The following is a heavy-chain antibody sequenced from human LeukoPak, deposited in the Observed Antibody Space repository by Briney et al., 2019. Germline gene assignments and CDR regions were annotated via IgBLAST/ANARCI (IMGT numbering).Heavy chain of an antibody. J-gene: IGHJ4*02. V-gene: IGHV3-11*05. D-gene: IGHD3-10*01. CDR3: ARVGVLLWFGELYYEPYYFDY. CDR2: ISSSSSYT. CDR1: GXTFSDYY. Sequence: KAGGSLRLSCAASGXTFSDYYMSWIRQAPGKGLEWVSYISSSSSYTNYADSVKGRFTISRDNAKNSLYLQMNSLRAEDTAVYYCARVGVLLWFGELYYEPYYFDYWGQGTLVTVSS.